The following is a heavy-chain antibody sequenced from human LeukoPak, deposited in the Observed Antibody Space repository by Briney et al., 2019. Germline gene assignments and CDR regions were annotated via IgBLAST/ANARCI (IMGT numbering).Heavy chain of an antibody. Sequence: SETLSLTCTVSGGSISSYYWSWIRQPAGKGLEWIGYIYYSGSTNYNPSLKSRVTISVDTSKNQFSLKLSSVTAADTAVYYCARITGIVGAPFDYWGQGTLVTVSS. J-gene: IGHJ4*02. CDR3: ARITGIVGAPFDY. CDR2: IYYSGST. CDR1: GGSISSYY. V-gene: IGHV4-59*01. D-gene: IGHD1-26*01.